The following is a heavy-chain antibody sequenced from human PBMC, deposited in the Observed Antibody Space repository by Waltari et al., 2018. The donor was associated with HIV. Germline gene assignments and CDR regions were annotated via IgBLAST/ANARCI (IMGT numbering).Heavy chain of an antibody. CDR2: ISWENGCK. CDR1: GFTFDDYA. CDR3: EKDRQRYRFPWAFDI. J-gene: IGHJ3*02. D-gene: IGHD3-16*02. V-gene: IGHV3-9*01. Sequence: EVQLVESGGGLVQPGRSLRLSCAASGFTFDDYAMHWFRQAPGKGLEWVSGISWENGCKGDADSVKCRFTSSRDNAKNALYLKMNSLRAEDTALDYCEKDRQRYRFPWAFDIWGQGTMVTVSS.